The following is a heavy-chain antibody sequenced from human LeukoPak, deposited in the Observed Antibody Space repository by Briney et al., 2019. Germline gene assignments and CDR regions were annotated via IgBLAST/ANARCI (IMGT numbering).Heavy chain of an antibody. Sequence: PGGSLRLSCATSGFTFSRLGMQWVRQAPGKGLEWVAVIHNDGTMGQYADSVKGRFTISKDFSRNTLHLQMHSLRDDDTAVYYCAKEVRGSFDYWGQGTLVTVSS. J-gene: IGHJ4*02. V-gene: IGHV3-30*02. CDR1: GFTFSRLG. D-gene: IGHD3-10*01. CDR3: AKEVRGSFDY. CDR2: IHNDGTMG.